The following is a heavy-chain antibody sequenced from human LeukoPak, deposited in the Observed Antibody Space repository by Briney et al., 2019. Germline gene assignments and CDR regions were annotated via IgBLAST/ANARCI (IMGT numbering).Heavy chain of an antibody. CDR3: ATVQPSSSAAFSYYYYYYMDV. J-gene: IGHJ6*03. V-gene: IGHV1-2*02. CDR2: INPNSGGT. D-gene: IGHD2-2*01. Sequence: ASVKVSCKASGYTFTGYYIHWVRQAPGQGLEWMGWINPNSGGTNYAQKFQGRVTMTRDTSISTAYMELSSLRSEDTAVYYCATVQPSSSAAFSYYYYYYMDVWGKGTTATVSS. CDR1: GYTFTGYY.